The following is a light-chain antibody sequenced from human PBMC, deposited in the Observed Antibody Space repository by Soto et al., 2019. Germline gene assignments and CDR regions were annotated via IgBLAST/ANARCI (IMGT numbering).Light chain of an antibody. CDR3: QQYYSNPFT. J-gene: IGKJ4*01. CDR1: QTFLYSNNKNY. Sequence: DIVMTQSPDSLAVSLGERDTINCKSSQTFLYSNNKNYLAWCQQKPGQPPKLLIYWASTRETGVPDRFSGSGSGTDFTLTISSLQAEDVAVYYCQQYYSNPFTFGGGTKVDI. CDR2: WAS. V-gene: IGKV4-1*01.